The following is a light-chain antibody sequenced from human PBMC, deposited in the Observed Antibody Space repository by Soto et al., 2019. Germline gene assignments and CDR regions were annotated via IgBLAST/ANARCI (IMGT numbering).Light chain of an antibody. CDR3: QQYHSYWT. J-gene: IGKJ1*01. V-gene: IGKV1-5*01. CDR2: DAS. Sequence: DFQMTQSPSTLSASVGDRVTITCRASQNIRSRLAWFQQKPGKAPKLLIYDASSLESGVPQRFSGSGSGTEFTLTISSLQTDDFSTYDCQQYHSYWTFGQGTKVE. CDR1: QNIRSR.